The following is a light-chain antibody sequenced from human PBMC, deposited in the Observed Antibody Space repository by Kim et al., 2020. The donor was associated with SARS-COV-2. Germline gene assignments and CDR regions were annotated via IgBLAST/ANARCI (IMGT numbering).Light chain of an antibody. J-gene: IGKJ4*01. CDR2: DAS. CDR1: QSVRSS. Sequence: EIVTTQSPATLSVSPGERATLSCTASQSVRSSLAWYQQKPGQAPRLLIYDASIRATGVPARFTGSGSGTEFTLTISSLQSEDFAMYFCQQYYTWSALTFGGGTKVHIK. CDR3: QQYYTWSALT. V-gene: IGKV3D-15*01.